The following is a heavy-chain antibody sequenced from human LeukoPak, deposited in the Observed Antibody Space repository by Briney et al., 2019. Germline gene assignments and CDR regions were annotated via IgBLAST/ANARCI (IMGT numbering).Heavy chain of an antibody. J-gene: IGHJ6*04. D-gene: IGHD3-10*02. CDR1: GFTFNDCT. Sequence: GRSLRLSCAASGFTFNDCTMHWVRLVPGKGLEWVSGISWNSDNIDYGDSVKGRFTISRDNAKNSLYLQMNSLRAEDTAVYYCAELGITMIGGVWGKGTTVTISS. CDR3: AELGITMIGGV. CDR2: ISWNSDNI. V-gene: IGHV3-9*01.